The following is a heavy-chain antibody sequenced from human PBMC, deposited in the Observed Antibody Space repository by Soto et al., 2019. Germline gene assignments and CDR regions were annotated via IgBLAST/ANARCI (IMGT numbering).Heavy chain of an antibody. V-gene: IGHV3-73*01. Sequence: EVQLVESGGGLVQPGGSLKLSCAASGFTFSGSAMQWVRQASGKGLEWVGRIRSKANSYATAYAASVKGRFTISRDDSKNTAYLQMNSLKTEDTAVYYCTRRRATVTQLDPWGQGTLVTVSS. CDR2: IRSKANSYAT. J-gene: IGHJ5*02. CDR3: TRRRATVTQLDP. D-gene: IGHD4-17*01. CDR1: GFTFSGSA.